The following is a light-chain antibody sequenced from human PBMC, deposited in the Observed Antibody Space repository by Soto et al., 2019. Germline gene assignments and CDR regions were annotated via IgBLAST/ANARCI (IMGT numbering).Light chain of an antibody. CDR3: QHYNSYSEA. CDR2: KAS. J-gene: IGKJ1*01. V-gene: IGKV1-5*03. CDR1: QTISSS. Sequence: DIQMTQSPSTLSGSVGDRVTITCRASQTISSSLAWYQQKPGKGPKLLIYKASILKSGVPSRFSGSGSGTEFTLTISSLQPDDFATYYCQHYNSYSEAFGQGTKVELK.